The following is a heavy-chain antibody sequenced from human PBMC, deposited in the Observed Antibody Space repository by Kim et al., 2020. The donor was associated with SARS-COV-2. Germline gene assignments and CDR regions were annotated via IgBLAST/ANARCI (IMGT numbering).Heavy chain of an antibody. Sequence: GGSLRLSCAGSGFTFGIHWMSWVRQAPGKGLEWVANIKEDGTEKHYVDSVKGRFTISRDNAKKSLYLQMDSLRVGDTAVYYCARARYFEFWGQGTPVTVSA. V-gene: IGHV3-7*01. J-gene: IGHJ4*02. CDR2: IKEDGTEK. CDR1: GFTFGIHW. CDR3: ARARYFEF.